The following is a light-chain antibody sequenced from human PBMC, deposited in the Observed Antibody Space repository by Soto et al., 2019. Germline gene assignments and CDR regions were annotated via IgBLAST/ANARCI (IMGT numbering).Light chain of an antibody. J-gene: IGKJ4*01. CDR3: QQAIHFPLA. Sequence: DIQMTQSPSSVSASVGDSVTITCRASQGIDNWLAWYQQKPGMAPKLLISAASNLQSGVPTRFSGSGPGTDFTLTTNSLQPEDFATYFCQQAIHFPLAFGGGTKVEI. CDR1: QGIDNW. CDR2: AAS. V-gene: IGKV1-12*01.